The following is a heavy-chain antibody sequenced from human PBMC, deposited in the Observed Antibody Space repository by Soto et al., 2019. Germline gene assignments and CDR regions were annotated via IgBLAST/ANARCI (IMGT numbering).Heavy chain of an antibody. CDR2: ISGSGGST. CDR1: GFTFSSYA. CDR3: AKPDCGGDCYSEIWFDP. V-gene: IGHV3-23*01. Sequence: EVQLLESGGGLVQPGGSLRLSCAASGFTFSSYAMSWVRQAPGKGLEWVSAISGSGGSTYYADSVKGRFTISRDKSKNTRYLQMNSLRAEETAVYYGAKPDCGGDCYSEIWFDPWGQGTLVTFSS. D-gene: IGHD2-21*02. J-gene: IGHJ5*02.